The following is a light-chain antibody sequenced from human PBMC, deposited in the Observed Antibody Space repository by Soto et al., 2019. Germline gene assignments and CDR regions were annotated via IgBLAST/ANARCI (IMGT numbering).Light chain of an antibody. CDR3: SSYTSRSTVV. CDR2: EVS. CDR1: SSDVGGYNY. J-gene: IGLJ2*01. Sequence: QSALTQPASVSGSPGQSITISCTGTSSDVGGYNYVSWYQQHPGKAPKLMIYEVSNRPSGVSNRFSGSKSGNTASLTISGLQSEYEAEYYCSSYTSRSTVVFGGGTKLTVL. V-gene: IGLV2-14*01.